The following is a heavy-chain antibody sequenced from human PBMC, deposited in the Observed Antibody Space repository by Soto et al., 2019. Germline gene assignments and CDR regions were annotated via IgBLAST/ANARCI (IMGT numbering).Heavy chain of an antibody. V-gene: IGHV4-39*01. CDR2: IYYSGST. D-gene: IGHD5-12*01. CDR1: GGSISSSSYY. Sequence: SETLSLTCTVSGGSISSSSYYWGWIRQPPGKGLEWIGSIYYSGSTYYNPSLKSRVTISVDTSKNQFSLKLSSVTAADTAVYYCARAPDRWLQDDFDIWGQGTMVTVSS. CDR3: ARAPDRWLQDDFDI. J-gene: IGHJ3*02.